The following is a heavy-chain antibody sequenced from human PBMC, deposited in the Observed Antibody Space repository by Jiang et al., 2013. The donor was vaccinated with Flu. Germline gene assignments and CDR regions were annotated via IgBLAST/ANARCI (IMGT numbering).Heavy chain of an antibody. J-gene: IGHJ4*02. D-gene: IGHD5-12*01. V-gene: IGHV1-2*06. CDR2: INPNSGGT. CDR3: ARGLGYEGYYFDY. Sequence: EVKKPGASVKVSCKASGYTFTGYYMHWVRQAPGQGLEWMGRINPNSGGTNYAQKFQGRVTMTRDTSISTAYMELSRLRSDDTAVYYCARGLGYEGYYFDYWGQGTLVTVSS. CDR1: GYTFTGYY.